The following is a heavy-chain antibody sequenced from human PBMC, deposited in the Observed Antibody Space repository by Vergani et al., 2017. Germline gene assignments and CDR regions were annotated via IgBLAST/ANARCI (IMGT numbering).Heavy chain of an antibody. CDR2: ISYDGSNK. J-gene: IGHJ2*01. CDR3: ASFPVADHYWYFDL. Sequence: QVQLVESGGGVVQPGRSLRLSCAASGFTFSSYAMHWVRQAPGKGLEWVAVISYDGSNKYYADSVKGRFTISRDNPKNTLYLQMNSLRAEDTAVYYCASFPVADHYWYFDLWGRGTLVTVSS. D-gene: IGHD6-19*01. V-gene: IGHV3-30-3*01. CDR1: GFTFSSYA.